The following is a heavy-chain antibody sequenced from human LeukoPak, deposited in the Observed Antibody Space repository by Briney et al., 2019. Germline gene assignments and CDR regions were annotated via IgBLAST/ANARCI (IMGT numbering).Heavy chain of an antibody. CDR2: INSASTT. J-gene: IGHJ4*02. Sequence: GGSLRLSCAASGFTFSNYWMSWVRQAPGKGLEWVSYINSASTTYYADSVEGRLTISRDNAKNSVYLQLNSLRVEDTAVYYCARSVEGSFDYWGQGTLVTVSS. D-gene: IGHD6-19*01. CDR1: GFTFSNYW. V-gene: IGHV3-48*01. CDR3: ARSVEGSFDY.